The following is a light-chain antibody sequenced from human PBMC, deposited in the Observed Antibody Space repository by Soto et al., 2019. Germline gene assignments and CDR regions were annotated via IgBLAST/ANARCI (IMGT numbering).Light chain of an antibody. J-gene: IGKJ4*01. Sequence: EVVLTQSPGTLSLSPGEGATLSCRASQSVSSNYLAWYRQKPGQAPRLLIYGASSRATGVPDRFSGSGSGTDFTLTISRLEPEDFAVYYCQQYGSSPITFGGGTKVDIK. CDR3: QQYGSSPIT. CDR2: GAS. CDR1: QSVSSNY. V-gene: IGKV3-20*01.